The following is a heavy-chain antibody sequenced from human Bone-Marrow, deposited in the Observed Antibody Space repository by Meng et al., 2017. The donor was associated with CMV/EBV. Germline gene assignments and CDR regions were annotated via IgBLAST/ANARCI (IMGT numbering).Heavy chain of an antibody. CDR3: ATTYGGYYDSSGSDY. Sequence: QVQLVQSGAEVKKPGASVKVSCRASGYTFTSYYMHWVRQAPGQGLEWMGGIIVLFDTANYAQKFQGRVTITADESTNTAYMELSSLTSDDTAVYYCATTYGGYYDSSGSDYWGQGTLVTVSS. J-gene: IGHJ4*02. CDR2: IIVLFDTA. CDR1: GYTFTSYY. D-gene: IGHD3-22*01. V-gene: IGHV1-69*01.